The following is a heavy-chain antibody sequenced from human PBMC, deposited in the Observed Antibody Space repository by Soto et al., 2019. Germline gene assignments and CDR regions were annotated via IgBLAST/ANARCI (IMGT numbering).Heavy chain of an antibody. V-gene: IGHV1-8*02. CDR1: GYTFTSYA. CDR2: MNANSGNT. J-gene: IGHJ4*02. CDR3: ARGIYTFGGVIAPPSFDY. Sequence: DSVKVSCKASGYTFTSYAMHWVRQAPGQRLEWMGWMNANSGNTGYAQKFQGRVTMTRNTSISTAYMELSSLRSEDTAVYYCARGIYTFGGVIAPPSFDYWGQGTLVTVSS. D-gene: IGHD3-16*02.